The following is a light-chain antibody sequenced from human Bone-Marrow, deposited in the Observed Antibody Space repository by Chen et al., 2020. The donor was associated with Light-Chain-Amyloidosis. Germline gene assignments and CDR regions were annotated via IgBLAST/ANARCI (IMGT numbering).Light chain of an antibody. CDR1: SGDVGGYKD. J-gene: IGLJ2*01. Sequence: QSARTHPPSASGPPGQSVTIPGTGTSGDVGGYKDVSWYQQYPGNAPTLIIFQVDKRPSGVPDLFSCSSSGNTAPLTVSGLQAEDEADYSCCSYAGRDNEVVFGGRTKLTVL. CDR3: CSYAGRDNEVV. CDR2: QVD. V-gene: IGLV2-8*01.